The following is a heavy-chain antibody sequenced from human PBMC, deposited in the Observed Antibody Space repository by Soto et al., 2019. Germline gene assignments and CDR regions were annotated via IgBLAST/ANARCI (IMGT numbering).Heavy chain of an antibody. CDR3: ARVTYYYDSSGSLFDY. D-gene: IGHD3-22*01. J-gene: IGHJ4*02. CDR2: IYYNGRT. CDR1: GGAITSSSYF. Sequence: SETLSLTCTVSGGAITSSSYFWSWIRQSPGRGLEYIGYIYYNGRTNYNPSLQSRVTISVDTSTSKFSLNLTSVTAGDTAVYYCARVTYYYDSSGSLFDYWGQGTLVTVSS. V-gene: IGHV4-61*01.